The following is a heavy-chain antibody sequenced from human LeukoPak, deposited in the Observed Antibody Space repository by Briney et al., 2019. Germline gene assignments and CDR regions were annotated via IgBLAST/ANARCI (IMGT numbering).Heavy chain of an antibody. J-gene: IGHJ5*02. CDR3: ARDKWELRA. D-gene: IGHD1-26*01. Sequence: SETLSLTCSVSGDSITSRDYYWSWIRQPPGKGLEWIGYIYYSGSTSYNPSLKSRVTISVDTSKNQFSLRLSSVTAADTAVYYCARDKWELRAWGQGTLVTVSS. CDR1: GDSITSRDYY. V-gene: IGHV4-30-4*08. CDR2: IYYSGST.